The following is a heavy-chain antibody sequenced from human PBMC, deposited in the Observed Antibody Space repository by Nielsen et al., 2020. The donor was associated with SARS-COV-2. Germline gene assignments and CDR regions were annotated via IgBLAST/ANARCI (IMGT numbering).Heavy chain of an antibody. CDR3: AKVGEIVLMVYTPYYFDY. CDR1: GFTFSDYY. Sequence: GASLKISCAASGFTFSDYYMSWIRQAPGKGLEWVSYISSSSSYTNYADSVKGRFTISRDNSKNTLYLQMNSLRAEDTAVYYCAKVGEIVLMVYTPYYFDYWGQGTLVTVSS. CDR2: ISSSSSYT. V-gene: IGHV3-11*05. D-gene: IGHD2-8*01. J-gene: IGHJ4*02.